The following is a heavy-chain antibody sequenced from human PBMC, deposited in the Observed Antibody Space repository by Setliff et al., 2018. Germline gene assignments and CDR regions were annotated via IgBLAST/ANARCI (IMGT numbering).Heavy chain of an antibody. CDR2: INHSGST. CDR1: GGSFSDCY. CDR3: ARGRNVAARLLDS. D-gene: IGHD6-6*01. Sequence: PSETLSLTCAAHGGSFSDCYWTWIRQPPGKGLEWIGEINHSGSTKYSPSLESRVTMSVDPSKNQFSLKVTSVTAADTAVYYCARGRNVAARLLDSWGRGTLVTVSS. J-gene: IGHJ4*02. V-gene: IGHV4-34*01.